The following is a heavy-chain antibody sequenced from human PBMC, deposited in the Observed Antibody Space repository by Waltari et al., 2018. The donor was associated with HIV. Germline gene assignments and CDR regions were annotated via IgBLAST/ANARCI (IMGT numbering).Heavy chain of an antibody. D-gene: IGHD3-22*01. CDR1: GFTVSSNY. CDR3: AREERGYYYDRSYYFDY. CDR2: IYSGGST. Sequence: EVQLVESGGGLIQPGGSLRLSCAASGFTVSSNYMSWVRQAPGKGLEWVSVIYSGGSTDYPDSVKGRFTISRDNSKNTLYLQMNSLRAEDTAVYYCAREERGYYYDRSYYFDYWGQGTLVTVSS. J-gene: IGHJ4*02. V-gene: IGHV3-53*01.